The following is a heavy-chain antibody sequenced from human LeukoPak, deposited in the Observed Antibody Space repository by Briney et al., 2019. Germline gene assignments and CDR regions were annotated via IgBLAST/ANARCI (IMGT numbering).Heavy chain of an antibody. V-gene: IGHV1-69*01. CDR2: IIPILGTA. J-gene: IGHJ4*02. CDR3: VTSPTGYSPGY. CDR1: GGTFSTFA. Sequence: SVKVSCKASGGTFSTFALSWVRQAPGQGPDWMGGIIPILGTANYAQKFQGRVTITADESTSTAYMELSSLTSEDTAVYYCVTSPTGYSPGYWGQGTLVTVSS. D-gene: IGHD4-23*01.